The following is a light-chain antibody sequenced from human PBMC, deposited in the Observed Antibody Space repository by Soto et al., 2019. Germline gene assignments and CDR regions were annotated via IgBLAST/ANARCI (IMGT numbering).Light chain of an antibody. CDR3: QQYGSSPRALT. V-gene: IGKV3-20*01. Sequence: EIVLTQSPGTLSLSPGERATLSCRASQSVSSSYLAWYQQTPGQAPRLLIYGASSRATGIPDRFSGSGSGTDFTLTISRLEPEDFAVYYCQQYGSSPRALTFGGGTKVDI. CDR1: QSVSSSY. CDR2: GAS. J-gene: IGKJ4*01.